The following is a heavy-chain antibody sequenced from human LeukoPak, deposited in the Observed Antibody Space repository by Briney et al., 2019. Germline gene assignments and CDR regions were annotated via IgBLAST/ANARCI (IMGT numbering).Heavy chain of an antibody. CDR2: VYHSGST. V-gene: IGHV4-59*01. J-gene: IGHJ4*02. D-gene: IGHD3-22*01. CDR1: GGSISSYF. Sequence: SETLSLTCTVSGGSISSYFWSWIRQPPGKGLEWIGYVYHSGSTNYNPSLKSRVTISVDTSKNQFSLKLSSVPAADTAVYYCARATYDSSGYPDYWGQGTLVTVSS. CDR3: ARATYDSSGYPDY.